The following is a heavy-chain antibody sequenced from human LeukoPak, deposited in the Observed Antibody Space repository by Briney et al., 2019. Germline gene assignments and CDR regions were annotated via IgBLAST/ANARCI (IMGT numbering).Heavy chain of an antibody. Sequence: VASVKVSCKASGGTFSSYAISWVRQAPGQGLEWMGRIIPILGIANYAQKFQGRVTITADKSTSTAYMELSSLRSEDTAVYYCARVVAVAGTGSDHKFDYWGQGTLVTVSS. CDR1: GGTFSSYA. J-gene: IGHJ4*02. CDR3: ARVVAVAGTGSDHKFDY. CDR2: IIPILGIA. D-gene: IGHD6-19*01. V-gene: IGHV1-69*04.